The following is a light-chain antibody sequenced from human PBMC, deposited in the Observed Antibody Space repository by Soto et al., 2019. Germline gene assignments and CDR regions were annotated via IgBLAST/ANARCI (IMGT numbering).Light chain of an antibody. CDR2: DAS. CDR1: QSVSRY. CDR3: QQCSNWPPT. Sequence: SPGERATLSCRASQSVSRYLGWYQQKPGQAPRLLISDASNRATGIPARFTGSGSGTDFTLTISRLEPEDFAVYYCQQCSNWPPTFGQGTRLEIK. J-gene: IGKJ5*01. V-gene: IGKV3-11*01.